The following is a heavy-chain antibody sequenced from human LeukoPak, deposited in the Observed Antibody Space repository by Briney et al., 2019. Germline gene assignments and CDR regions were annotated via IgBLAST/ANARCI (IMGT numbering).Heavy chain of an antibody. CDR1: GDSFSSYH. V-gene: IGHV4-59*13. CDR3: ARVGRGDHSWGSYYCDH. Sequence: PSETLPLTCTVSGDSFSSYHWSWLRQPPGKGLEWIGYISSSGSTSYNPSLKSRVTMSVDTSKNQFSLKLRSVTAADTAVYYCARVGRGDHSWGSYYCDHWGQGTLVSVSS. CDR2: ISSSGST. J-gene: IGHJ4*02. D-gene: IGHD3-16*01.